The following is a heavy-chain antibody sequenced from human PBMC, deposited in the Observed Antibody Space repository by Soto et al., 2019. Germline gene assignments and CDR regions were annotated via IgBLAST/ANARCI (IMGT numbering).Heavy chain of an antibody. J-gene: IGHJ4*02. V-gene: IGHV3-30*18. CDR2: VSHDGLAQ. CDR1: GFTFSRYG. D-gene: IGHD6-19*01. Sequence: QVQLVESGGGVVKPGGSLRLPCEGSGFTFSRYGMHWVRQAPGMGLEWVAVVSHDGLAQYYGDSVMGRFTISRDNSQNTLYLQMNSLRTEDTAIYYCAKESIEVGGPNYSDDWGQGALVTVSS. CDR3: AKESIEVGGPNYSDD.